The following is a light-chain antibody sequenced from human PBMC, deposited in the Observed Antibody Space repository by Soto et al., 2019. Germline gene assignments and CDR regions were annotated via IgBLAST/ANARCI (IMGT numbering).Light chain of an antibody. CDR3: QVWDSSSDHVV. V-gene: IGLV3-21*04. CDR2: YDN. Sequence: GPGKTARITCGGNNIGSKSVHWYQQKPGQAPVLVIYYDNDRPSGIPERFSGSNSGNTATLTISRVEAGDEADYYCQVWDSSSDHVVFGGGTKLTVL. CDR1: NIGSKS. J-gene: IGLJ2*01.